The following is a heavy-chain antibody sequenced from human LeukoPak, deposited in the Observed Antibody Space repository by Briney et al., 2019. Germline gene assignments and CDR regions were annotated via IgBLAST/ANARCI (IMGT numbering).Heavy chain of an antibody. CDR2: IYTSRST. V-gene: IGHV4-61*02. D-gene: IGHD2-15*01. J-gene: IGHJ3*02. CDR1: GGSISSGSYY. Sequence: SQTLSLTCTVSGGSISSGSYYWSWIRQPAGKGLEWIGRIYTSRSTNYNPSLMSRVTISVDTSTNQSSLQLSTWAASHTPASSRARSGPLAADAFDIWGQGTMVTVSS. CDR3: ARSGPLAADAFDI.